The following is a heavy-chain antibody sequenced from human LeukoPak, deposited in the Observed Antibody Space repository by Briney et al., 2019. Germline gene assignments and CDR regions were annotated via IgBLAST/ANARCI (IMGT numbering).Heavy chain of an antibody. D-gene: IGHD1-26*01. CDR1: GFTFRNYG. J-gene: IGHJ5*01. CDR2: ISFDGSNK. Sequence: GGSLRLSCAASGFTFRNYGMHWVRQAPGKGLEWVALISFDGSNKYYADSVKGRFTISRDNSKKTLYLQINSLRAEDTAVYFCANACGSDSGSWFDSWGQGTLVTVSS. V-gene: IGHV3-30*18. CDR3: ANACGSDSGSWFDS.